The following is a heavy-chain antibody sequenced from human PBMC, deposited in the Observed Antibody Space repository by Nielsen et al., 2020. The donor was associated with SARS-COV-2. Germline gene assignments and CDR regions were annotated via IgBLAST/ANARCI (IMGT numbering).Heavy chain of an antibody. CDR1: GFTFSSYG. CDR2: IWYDGSNK. D-gene: IGHD6-19*01. J-gene: IGHJ3*02. Sequence: GESLKISCAASGFTFSSYGMHWVRQAPGKGLEWVAVIWYDGSNKYYADSVKGRFTISRDNSKNTLYLQMNSLRAEDTAVYYCARSSGSAFDIWGQGTMVTVSS. CDR3: ARSSGSAFDI. V-gene: IGHV3-33*08.